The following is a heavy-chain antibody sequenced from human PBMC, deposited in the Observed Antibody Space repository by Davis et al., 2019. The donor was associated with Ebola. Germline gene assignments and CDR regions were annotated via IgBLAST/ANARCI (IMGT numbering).Heavy chain of an antibody. J-gene: IGHJ4*02. CDR1: GFIFRNYA. D-gene: IGHD3-3*01. Sequence: PGGSLRLSCAASGFIFRNYAMHWVRQAPGKGLEWVAVVSHSQRETFYADSVKGRFTISRDNSENTLYLQMNSLTADDTAVYYCARAVFHEVLDYWGQGTPVTVSS. V-gene: IGHV3-30*04. CDR2: VSHSQRET. CDR3: ARAVFHEVLDY.